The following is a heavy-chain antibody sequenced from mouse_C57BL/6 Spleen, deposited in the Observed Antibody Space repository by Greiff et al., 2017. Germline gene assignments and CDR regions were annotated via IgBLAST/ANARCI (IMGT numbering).Heavy chain of an antibody. Sequence: QVQLQQPGAELVKPGASVKMSCTASGFTFTSYWITWVKQRPGQGLEWIGDIYPGSGSTNYNEKFKSKATLTVDTSSSTAYMQLSSLTSEDSAVYYCAIYDDYDEGYWGQGTSVTVSS. CDR1: GFTFTSYW. D-gene: IGHD2-4*01. J-gene: IGHJ4*01. V-gene: IGHV1-55*01. CDR2: IYPGSGST. CDR3: AIYDDYDEGY.